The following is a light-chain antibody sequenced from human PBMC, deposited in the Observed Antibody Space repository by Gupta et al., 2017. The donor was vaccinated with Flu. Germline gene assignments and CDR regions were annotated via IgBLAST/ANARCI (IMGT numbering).Light chain of an antibody. V-gene: IGKV2-28*01. Sequence: EIVMTQSPLSLPVTPGEPASSSCRSSQSLLHSNGYNYLDWYGQKPGQSPQLLIYLGSNRAPGVPDRFSGRGSGTDFTLKSSRVEADDVGVYYGRQALQTYTFGGGTRVDIK. CDR2: LGS. CDR1: QSLLHSNGYNY. CDR3: RQALQTYT. J-gene: IGKJ4*01.